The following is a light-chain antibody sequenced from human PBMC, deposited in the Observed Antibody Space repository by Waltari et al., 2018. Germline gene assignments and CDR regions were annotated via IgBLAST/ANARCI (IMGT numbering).Light chain of an antibody. J-gene: IGKJ4*01. CDR1: QDIKSD. CDR2: RTS. V-gene: IGKV1-17*01. Sequence: DIQMTQFPSSLSASVGDRVTITCRASQDIKSDLVWYQQRPGEAPKRLIYRTSNLQNGVPARFSGSGSGTEFTLTVNSLQPDDSATYYCLQSNTYPHTFGGGTKEEIK. CDR3: LQSNTYPHT.